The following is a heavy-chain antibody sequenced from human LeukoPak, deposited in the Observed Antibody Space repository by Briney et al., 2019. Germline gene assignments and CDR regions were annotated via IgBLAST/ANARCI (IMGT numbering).Heavy chain of an antibody. J-gene: IGHJ6*02. CDR1: GFTVSNNY. CDR2: IYGGGST. CDR3: AKDSTVSGSYYGMDI. D-gene: IGHD3-22*01. Sequence: GGSLTLSCVVSGFTVSNNYMKWVRQAPGKGLEWVSTIYGGGSTYYSDSVKGRFTISRDNSKNTLYLQMSSLRAEDTAIYYCAKDSTVSGSYYGMDIWGQGTTVTVSS. V-gene: IGHV3-53*01.